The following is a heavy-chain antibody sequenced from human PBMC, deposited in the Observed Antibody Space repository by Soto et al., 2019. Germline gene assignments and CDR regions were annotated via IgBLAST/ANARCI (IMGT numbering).Heavy chain of an antibody. CDR1: GGSFSGYY. CDR2: INDRGSI. D-gene: IGHD3-9*01. Sequence: QVQLQQWGAGPLRPLETLSLTCGVSGGSFSGYYWAWIRQSPGKGLEWIGEINDRGSINYNPSLKSRVSISVPTWKNHYSLNLRSVTAEDTAVYYCARESHDILTGPPWVWYFDLWGRGTLVTVSS. CDR3: ARESHDILTGPPWVWYFDL. J-gene: IGHJ2*01. V-gene: IGHV4-34*01.